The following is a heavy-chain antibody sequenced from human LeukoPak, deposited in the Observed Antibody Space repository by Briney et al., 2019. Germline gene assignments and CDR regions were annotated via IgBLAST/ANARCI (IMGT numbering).Heavy chain of an antibody. CDR1: KFTFSSYW. CDR3: VRDPSLGVVGGDY. V-gene: IGHV3-7*01. Sequence: PGGSLRLSCAASKFTFSSYWMSWVRQAPGKGLEWVANIKQDGSEKNYVASVKGRFTISRDNAKNSLFLQMNSLRAEDKAVYYCVRDPSLGVVGGDYWGQGTLVTVSS. CDR2: IKQDGSEK. D-gene: IGHD3-16*01. J-gene: IGHJ4*02.